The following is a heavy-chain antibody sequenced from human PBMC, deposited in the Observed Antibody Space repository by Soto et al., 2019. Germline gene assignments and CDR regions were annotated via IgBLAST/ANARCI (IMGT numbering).Heavy chain of an antibody. J-gene: IGHJ4*02. CDR3: ASNILAPAFDY. CDR1: GFTFSSYA. CDR2: ISSNGGST. V-gene: IGHV3-64D*08. Sequence: GGSLRLSCSASGFTFSSYAMHWVRQAPGKGLEYVSAISSNGGSTYYADSVKGRFTISRDNSKNTLYLQMSSLRAEDTAVYYCASNILAPAFDYWGQGTLVTVSS. D-gene: IGHD3-3*02.